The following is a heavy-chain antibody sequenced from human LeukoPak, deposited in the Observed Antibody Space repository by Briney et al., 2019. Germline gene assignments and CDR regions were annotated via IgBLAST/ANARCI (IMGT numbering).Heavy chain of an antibody. CDR3: ARVIVVATLGWFDP. D-gene: IGHD5-12*01. J-gene: IGHJ5*02. CDR1: GGTFSSYA. V-gene: IGHV1-69*05. CDR2: IIPIFGTA. Sequence: SVKVSCKASGGTFSSYAISWVRQAPGQGLEWMGGIIPIFGTANYAQKFQGRVTITTDESTSTAYMELSSLRSEDTAVYYCARVIVVATLGWFDPWGQGTLVTVSS.